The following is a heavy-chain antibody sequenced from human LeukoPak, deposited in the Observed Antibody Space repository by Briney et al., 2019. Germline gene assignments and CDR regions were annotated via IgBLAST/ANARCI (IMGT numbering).Heavy chain of an antibody. Sequence: GGSLRLSSARSGFTPRTNFMSCVRHAPGKGVGGGSTLYNDAFGSTTYYADSVTGRFTISRDNSQNTLFLQMSSLTAEDTAMYYCARELGGGGLHYFDYWGRGTLVTVSS. V-gene: IGHV3-53*01. CDR1: GFTPRTNF. J-gene: IGHJ4*02. CDR3: ARELGGGGLHYFDY. D-gene: IGHD3-16*01. CDR2: LYNDAFGSTT.